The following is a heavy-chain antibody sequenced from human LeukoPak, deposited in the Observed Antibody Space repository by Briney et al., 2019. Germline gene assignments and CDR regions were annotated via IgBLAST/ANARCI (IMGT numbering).Heavy chain of an antibody. J-gene: IGHJ6*02. V-gene: IGHV3-64D*09. Sequence: GGSLRLSCSASGSTFSRYGMHWVRQAPGKGLEYVSTISSSGGSTYYAESVKGRFSISRDTSKNTLYLQMSSLRPEDTAVYYCVTGGVYSKDGMDVWGQGTTVTVSS. CDR2: ISSSGGST. D-gene: IGHD2-8*01. CDR1: GSTFSRYG. CDR3: VTGGVYSKDGMDV.